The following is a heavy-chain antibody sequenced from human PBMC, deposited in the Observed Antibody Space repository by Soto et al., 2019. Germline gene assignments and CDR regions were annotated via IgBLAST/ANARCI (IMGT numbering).Heavy chain of an antibody. CDR1: GYSFIDYW. CDR2: IYPGDSDT. J-gene: IGHJ4*02. D-gene: IGHD5-12*01. CDR3: ARARRDGYNHRVLDY. V-gene: IGHV5-51*01. Sequence: HGESLKISCMGSGYSFIDYWIGWVRQMPGKGLEWMGIIYPGDSDTIYGPSFQGQVTISADKSISTAYLQWSSLKAPDTAMYYCARARRDGYNHRVLDYWGQGTLVTVSS.